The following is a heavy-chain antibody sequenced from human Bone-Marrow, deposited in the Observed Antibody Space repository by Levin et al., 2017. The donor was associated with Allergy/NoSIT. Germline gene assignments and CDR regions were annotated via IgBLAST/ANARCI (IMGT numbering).Heavy chain of an antibody. Sequence: PGGSLRLSCFASGFTFNRYALHWVRQAPGKGLEWVATISKHGGDKNYLDSVEGRFTISRDNSNNTLFLQINSLRVEDTATYYCARAGSGSFSGYHYYMDVWGKGTTVTVSS. V-gene: IGHV3-30-3*01. D-gene: IGHD3-10*01. CDR1: GFTFNRYA. J-gene: IGHJ6*03. CDR3: ARAGSGSFSGYHYYMDV. CDR2: ISKHGGDK.